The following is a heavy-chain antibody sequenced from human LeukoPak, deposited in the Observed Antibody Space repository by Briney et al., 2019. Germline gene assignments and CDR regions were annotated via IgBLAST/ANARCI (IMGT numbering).Heavy chain of an antibody. Sequence: SETLSLTCTVPGGSISSGDYYWSWIRQPPGKGLEWIGYIYYSGSTYYNPSLKSRVTISVDTSKNQFSLKLSSVTAADTAVYYCARVGQLLDFDYWGQGTLVTVSS. CDR2: IYYSGST. V-gene: IGHV4-30-4*01. D-gene: IGHD6-6*01. J-gene: IGHJ4*02. CDR3: ARVGQLLDFDY. CDR1: GGSISSGDYY.